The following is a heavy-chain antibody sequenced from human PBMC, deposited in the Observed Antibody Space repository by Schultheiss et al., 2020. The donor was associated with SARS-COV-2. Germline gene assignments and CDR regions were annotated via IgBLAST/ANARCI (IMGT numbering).Heavy chain of an antibody. Sequence: SQTLSLTCAVYGGSFSGYYWSWIRQPPGKGLEWIGYIYYSGSTNYNPSLKSRVTISVDTSKNQFSLKLSSVTAADTAVYYCAGVTDIVVVPAAKSHFDYWGQGTLVTVSS. V-gene: IGHV4-59*12. D-gene: IGHD2-2*01. CDR3: AGVTDIVVVPAAKSHFDY. CDR2: IYYSGST. J-gene: IGHJ4*02. CDR1: GGSFSGYY.